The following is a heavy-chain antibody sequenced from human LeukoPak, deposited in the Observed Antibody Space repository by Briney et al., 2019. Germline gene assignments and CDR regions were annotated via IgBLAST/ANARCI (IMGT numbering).Heavy chain of an antibody. J-gene: IGHJ3*02. CDR3: AKTRWLATDAFDI. CDR2: ISSSGSTI. D-gene: IGHD6-19*01. V-gene: IGHV3-48*03. CDR1: GFTFSSYE. Sequence: PGGSLRLSCAASGFTFSSYEMNCVRQAPGKGLEWVSYISSSGSTIYYADSVKGGFTISRDNAKNTLYLQMNSLRAEDTAVYYCAKTRWLATDAFDIWGQGTMVTVSS.